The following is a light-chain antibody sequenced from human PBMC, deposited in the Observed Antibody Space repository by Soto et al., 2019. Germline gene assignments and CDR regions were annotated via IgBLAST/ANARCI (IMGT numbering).Light chain of an antibody. J-gene: IGKJ1*01. CDR2: DVS. Sequence: EIVLTQSPATLSLSPGERCTLSCRASESVTNYLAWYQHKPGQAPRLLVYDVSNRATGIPDRFSGSGSGTDFTLTINSLEPEDFAVYYCQHFGSSLRTLGQGTKVDIK. V-gene: IGKV3-11*01. CDR3: QHFGSSLRT. CDR1: ESVTNY.